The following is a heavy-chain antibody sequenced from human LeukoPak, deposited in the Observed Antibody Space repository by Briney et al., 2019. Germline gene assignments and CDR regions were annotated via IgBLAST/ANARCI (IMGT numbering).Heavy chain of an antibody. Sequence: GGSLRLSCAASGFTFSSYAMHWVRQAPGKGLEWVAVISYDGSNKYYADSVKGRFTISRDNSKNTLYLQMNSLRAEDTAVYYCARRWELRYPLIDYWGQGTLVTVSS. V-gene: IGHV3-30-3*01. D-gene: IGHD1-26*01. CDR2: ISYDGSNK. J-gene: IGHJ4*02. CDR3: ARRWELRYPLIDY. CDR1: GFTFSSYA.